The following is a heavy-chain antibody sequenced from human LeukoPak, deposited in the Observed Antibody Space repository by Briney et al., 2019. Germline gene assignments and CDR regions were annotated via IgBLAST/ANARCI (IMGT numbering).Heavy chain of an antibody. CDR1: GYTFTDYY. Sequence: ASVKVSCKAPGYTFTDYYTHCVPHTPEQGLEWMGCINPNRGVTNYAQKFQGRVTMTRDTSISTAYIELSRLRSDDTAVYYCARDRDASSRYDAFDIWGQGTMVTVSS. V-gene: IGHV1-2*02. D-gene: IGHD3-10*01. CDR2: INPNRGVT. CDR3: ARDRDASSRYDAFDI. J-gene: IGHJ3*02.